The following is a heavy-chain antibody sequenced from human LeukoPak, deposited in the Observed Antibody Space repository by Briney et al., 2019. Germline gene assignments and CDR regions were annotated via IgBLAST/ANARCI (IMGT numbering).Heavy chain of an antibody. CDR3: ARLDCTNGVCLDYFDY. D-gene: IGHD2-8*01. CDR1: GYTFTGYY. Sequence: GASVKVSCKASGYTFTGYYMHWVPEAPGQGLEWMGWINPNSGGTNYAQKFQGRVTMTRDTSISTAYMELSRLRSDDTAVYYCARLDCTNGVCLDYFDYCGQGTLVTVSS. V-gene: IGHV1-2*02. CDR2: INPNSGGT. J-gene: IGHJ4*02.